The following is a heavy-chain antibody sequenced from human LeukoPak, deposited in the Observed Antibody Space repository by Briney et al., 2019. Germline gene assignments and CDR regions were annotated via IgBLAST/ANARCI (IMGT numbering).Heavy chain of an antibody. CDR1: RFIFSSYG. CDR3: ATDLYCGCSGYYNDYYYYGMDV. J-gene: IGHJ6*02. Sequence: GGSLRLSCAASRFIFSSYGMHWVRQAPGKGLEWVAVISYDGSNKYYADSVKGRFTISRDNSKNTLYLQMNSLRAGDTAVCYCATDLYCGCSGYYNDYYYYGMDVWGQGTTVTVSS. V-gene: IGHV3-30*03. D-gene: IGHD3-22*01. CDR2: ISYDGSNK.